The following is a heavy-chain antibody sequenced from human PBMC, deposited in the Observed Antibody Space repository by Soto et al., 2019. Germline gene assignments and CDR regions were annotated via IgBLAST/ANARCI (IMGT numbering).Heavy chain of an antibody. CDR1: GGSISTYY. CDR2: IYYSGST. CDR3: ARDGLEGWFDP. V-gene: IGHV4-59*01. Sequence: SETLSLTCTVSGGSISTYYWSWLRQPPGKGLEWIGYIYYSGSTNYNPSLKSRVTISVDTSKNQFSLKLSSVTAADTAVYYCARDGLEGWFDPWGQGTLVTVSS. J-gene: IGHJ5*02.